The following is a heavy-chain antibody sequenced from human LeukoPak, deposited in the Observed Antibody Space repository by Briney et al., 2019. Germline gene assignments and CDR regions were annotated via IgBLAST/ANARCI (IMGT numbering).Heavy chain of an antibody. J-gene: IGHJ4*02. Sequence: SETLSLTCTVSGGSISSSSYYWGWIRQPPGKGLEWIGSIYYSGSTYYNPSLKSRVTISVDTSKNQFSLKLSSVTAADTAVYYCARHGSSWSRTLFDYWGQGTLVTVSS. CDR3: ARHGSSWSRTLFDY. CDR1: GGSISSSSYY. V-gene: IGHV4-39*01. CDR2: IYYSGST. D-gene: IGHD6-13*01.